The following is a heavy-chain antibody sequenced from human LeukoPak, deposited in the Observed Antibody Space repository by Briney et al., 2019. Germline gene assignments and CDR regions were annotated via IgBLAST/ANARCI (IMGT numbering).Heavy chain of an antibody. CDR3: AREFGSSGAFDI. D-gene: IGHD1-26*01. V-gene: IGHV4-59*01. J-gene: IGHJ3*02. CDR2: IYYSGST. Sequence: SETLSLTCTVSGGSISSYYWSWIRQPPGKGLEWIGYIYYSGSTNYNPSLKSRVTISVDTSKNQFSLKLSSVTAADTAVYYCAREFGSSGAFDIWGQGTMVTVSS. CDR1: GGSISSYY.